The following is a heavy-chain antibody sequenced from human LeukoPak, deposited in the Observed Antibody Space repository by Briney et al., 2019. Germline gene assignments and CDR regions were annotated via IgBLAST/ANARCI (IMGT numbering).Heavy chain of an antibody. V-gene: IGHV4-39*01. Sequence: SETLSLTCSVSCGSIGRGSYYWGWIRQSPGKGLEWIGSIYYSGSTNYSPSLKSRVTISVDTSKNQFSLKLSSVTAADTAVYYCARHGYGDDVGNWFDPWGQGTLVSVSS. J-gene: IGHJ5*02. CDR1: CGSIGRGSYY. D-gene: IGHD2-2*03. CDR3: ARHGYGDDVGNWFDP. CDR2: IYYSGST.